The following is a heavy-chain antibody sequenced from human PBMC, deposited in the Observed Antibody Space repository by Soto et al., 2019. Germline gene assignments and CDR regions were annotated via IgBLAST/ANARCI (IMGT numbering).Heavy chain of an antibody. D-gene: IGHD1-26*01. CDR3: ARPSGSYLYYFDY. CDR2: IYYSGST. J-gene: IGHJ4*02. Sequence: SETLSLTCTVSGGSIRSHYWGWIRQPPGKGLEWIGSIYYSGSTYYNPSLKSRVTISVDTSKNQFSLKLSSVTAADTAVYYCARPSGSYLYYFDYWGQGTLVTVSS. CDR1: GGSIRSHY. V-gene: IGHV4-39*01.